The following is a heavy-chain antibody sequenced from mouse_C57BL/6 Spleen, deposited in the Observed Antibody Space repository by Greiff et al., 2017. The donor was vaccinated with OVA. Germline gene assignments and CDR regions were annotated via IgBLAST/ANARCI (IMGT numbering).Heavy chain of an antibody. Sequence: PGSELRSPGSSVKLSCKDFDSEVFPIAYTSWVRQKPGHGFEWIGVILSSIGRTTYGEKFEDKTTSDADTLSNTAYLELNSLTSEDSAVDYCAGGGEVASWCFADWGTGTTVTVSA. J-gene: IGHJ1*03. CDR2: ILSSIGRT. D-gene: IGHD1-1*01. CDR3: AGGGEVASWCFAD. CDR1: DSEVFPIAY. V-gene: IGHV15-2*01.